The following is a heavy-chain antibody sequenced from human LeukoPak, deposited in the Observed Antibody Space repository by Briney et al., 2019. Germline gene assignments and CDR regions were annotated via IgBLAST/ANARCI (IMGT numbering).Heavy chain of an antibody. D-gene: IGHD2-15*01. CDR2: IYYSGST. J-gene: IGHJ4*02. V-gene: IGHV4-59*01. Sequence: SETLSLTCTVSGGSISSYYWSWIRQPPGKGLEWIGYIYYSGSTNYNPSLKSRVTISVDTSKNQFSLKLSSVTAADTAVYYCAGRYCSGGSCYSSFDYWGQGTLVTVSS. CDR3: AGRYCSGGSCYSSFDY. CDR1: GGSISSYY.